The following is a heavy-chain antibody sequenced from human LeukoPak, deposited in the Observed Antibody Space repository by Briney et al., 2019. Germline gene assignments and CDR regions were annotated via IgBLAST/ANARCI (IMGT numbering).Heavy chain of an antibody. CDR1: GYSFTSYW. J-gene: IGHJ3*02. D-gene: IGHD1-14*01. V-gene: IGHV5-51*01. CDR2: IYPGDSDT. CDR3: AKPGRTYGPLAFDI. Sequence: GESLQISCQGSGYSFTSYWIGWVRPMPGKGLEWMGIIYPGDSDTRYSPSFQGQVTISADKSISTAYLQWSSLKASDTAMYYCAKPGRTYGPLAFDIWGQGTMVTVSS.